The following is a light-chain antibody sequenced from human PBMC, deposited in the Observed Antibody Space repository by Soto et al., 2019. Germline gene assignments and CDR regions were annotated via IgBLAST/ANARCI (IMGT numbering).Light chain of an antibody. V-gene: IGKV3-15*01. CDR3: QQYYNWPRT. J-gene: IGKJ1*01. Sequence: EIVLTQSPGSLSLYPGERATLSCRASQSVSSSYLAWYQQKPGQAPRLLIFGASARPTGIPARISGSGSGTEFTLTISSLRSEDFAVYFCQQYYNWPRTFGQGTMVDI. CDR1: QSVSSSY. CDR2: GAS.